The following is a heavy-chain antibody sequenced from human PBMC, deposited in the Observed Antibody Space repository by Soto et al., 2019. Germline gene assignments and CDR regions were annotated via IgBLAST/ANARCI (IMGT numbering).Heavy chain of an antibody. D-gene: IGHD3-16*01. Sequence: PGGSLRLSCAASGFTFSSYAMSWVRQAPGKGLEWVSAISGSGGSTYYADSVKGRFTISRDNSKNTLYLQMNSLRAEDTAVYYCAKDSYDYVWGTLGFDYWGQGTLVTVSS. CDR2: ISGSGGST. J-gene: IGHJ4*02. CDR1: GFTFSSYA. V-gene: IGHV3-23*01. CDR3: AKDSYDYVWGTLGFDY.